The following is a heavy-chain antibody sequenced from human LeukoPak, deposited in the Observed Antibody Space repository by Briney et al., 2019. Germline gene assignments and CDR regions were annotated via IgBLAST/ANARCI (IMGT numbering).Heavy chain of an antibody. CDR3: ARASGYGLYYYYMDV. Sequence: ASVKVSCKASGYTFTGYYMHWVRQAPGQGLEWMGWINPHSGGTNYAQKFQGRVTMTRDTSISTAYMELSRLRSDDTAVYYCARASGYGLYYYYMDVWGKGTTVTISS. D-gene: IGHD3-22*01. CDR1: GYTFTGYY. V-gene: IGHV1-2*02. J-gene: IGHJ6*03. CDR2: INPHSGGT.